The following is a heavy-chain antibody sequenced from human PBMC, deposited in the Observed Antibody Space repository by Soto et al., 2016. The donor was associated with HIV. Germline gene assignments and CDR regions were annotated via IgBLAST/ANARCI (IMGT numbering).Heavy chain of an antibody. CDR2: IYYSGST. V-gene: IGHV4-59*01. CDR1: GGSISSYY. J-gene: IGHJ6*03. Sequence: QVQLQESGPGLVKPSETLSLTCTVSGGSISSYYWSWIRQPPGKGLEWIGYIYYSGSTNYNPSLKSRVTISVDTSKNQFSLKLSSVTXADTAVYYCARSAMIVDYYYYMDVWGKGPGHRLL. D-gene: IGHD3-22*01. CDR3: ARSAMIVDYYYYMDV.